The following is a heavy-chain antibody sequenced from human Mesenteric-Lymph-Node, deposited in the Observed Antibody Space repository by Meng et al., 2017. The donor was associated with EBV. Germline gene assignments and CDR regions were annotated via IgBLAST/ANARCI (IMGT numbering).Heavy chain of an antibody. Sequence: QEWGEGLFEPAEHLALPCAAHGASFSGHYGGWMRQPPGKGLEWIGEIDPTGNTKYIPSLKSRVTISLDTSRNQLSLKLTSVTAADTAVYYCSIWDTGALQNYWGPGTLVTVSS. CDR3: SIWDTGALQNY. V-gene: IGHV4-34*01. CDR1: GASFSGHY. D-gene: IGHD5-18*01. J-gene: IGHJ4*02. CDR2: IDPTGNT.